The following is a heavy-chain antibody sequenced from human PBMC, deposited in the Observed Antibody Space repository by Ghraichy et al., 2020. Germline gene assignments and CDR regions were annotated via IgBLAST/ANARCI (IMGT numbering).Heavy chain of an antibody. Sequence: SETLSLTCTVSGGSVSSGSYYWSWIRQPPGKGLEWIGYIYYSGSTNYNPSLKSRVTISVDTSKNQFSLKLSSVTAADTAVYYCARVQRILPVHFDYWGQGTLVTVSS. D-gene: IGHD3-9*01. J-gene: IGHJ4*02. CDR2: IYYSGST. V-gene: IGHV4-61*01. CDR1: GGSVSSGSYY. CDR3: ARVQRILPVHFDY.